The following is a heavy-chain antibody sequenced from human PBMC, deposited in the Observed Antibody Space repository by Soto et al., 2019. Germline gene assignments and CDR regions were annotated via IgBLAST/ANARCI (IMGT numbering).Heavy chain of an antibody. D-gene: IGHD3-10*01. CDR3: ASRGSYYYGMDV. V-gene: IGHV4-39*07. Sequence: SETLSLTCTVSGGSISSRNYYGGWVRQPPGKGLEWIGEIYHSGSTNYNPSLKSRVTISVDKSKNQFSLKLSSVTAADTAVYYCASRGSYYYGMDVWGQGTTVTVSS. J-gene: IGHJ6*02. CDR2: IYHSGST. CDR1: GGSISSRNYY.